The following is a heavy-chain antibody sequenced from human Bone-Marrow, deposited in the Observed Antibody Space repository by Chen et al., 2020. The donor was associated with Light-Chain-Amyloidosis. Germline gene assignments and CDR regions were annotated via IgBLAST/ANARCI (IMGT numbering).Heavy chain of an antibody. D-gene: IGHD3-10*01. CDR3: ATDYGSGTFNWFAP. CDR2: IFPTYGTA. Sequence: QVHLVQSGAEVKKSGSSVKVSCEASGGSFNNFVISWVRQAPGQGLEWMGGIFPTYGTANYEQKFQGRLTMTADENTNTSYMGLASLESEDTAMYYCATDYGSGTFNWFAPWGQGTLVTVSS. CDR1: GGSFNNFV. V-gene: IGHV1-69*01. J-gene: IGHJ5*02.